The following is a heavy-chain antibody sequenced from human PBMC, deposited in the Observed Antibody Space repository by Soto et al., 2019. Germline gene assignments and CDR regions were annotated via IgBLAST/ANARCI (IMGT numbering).Heavy chain of an antibody. J-gene: IGHJ4*02. CDR1: GFTFDDYG. CDR3: AKDGRGYSGYDLLFDY. D-gene: IGHD5-12*01. CDR2: ISGSGGST. Sequence: GGSLRLSCAASGFTFDDYGMSWVRQAPGKGLEWVSAISGSGGSTYYADSVKGRFTISRDNSKNTLYLQMNSLRAEDTAVYYCAKDGRGYSGYDLLFDYWGQGTLVTVSS. V-gene: IGHV3-23*01.